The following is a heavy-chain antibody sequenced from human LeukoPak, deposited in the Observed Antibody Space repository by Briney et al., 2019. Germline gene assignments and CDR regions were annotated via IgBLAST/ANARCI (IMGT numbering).Heavy chain of an antibody. V-gene: IGHV3-11*01. CDR1: GFTFSDYY. CDR2: ISKSGSTI. Sequence: GGSLRLSCAASGFTFSDYYRSWSRQAPGKGLERISYISKSGSTIYYADALKGRVTSSTDNAKNSLYMKMNSLRAEDRAVYYCARDQKFRLVGVSKGQFEAWGQRTMVTASS. CDR3: ARDQKFRLVGVSKGQFEA. J-gene: IGHJ5*02. D-gene: IGHD1-26*01.